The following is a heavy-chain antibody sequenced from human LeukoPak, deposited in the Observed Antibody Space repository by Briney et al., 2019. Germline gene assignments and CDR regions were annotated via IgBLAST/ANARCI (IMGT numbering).Heavy chain of an antibody. V-gene: IGHV1-2*02. J-gene: IGHJ4*02. CDR2: INPNSGGT. D-gene: IGHD1-26*01. CDR3: ARFVGATLIDY. Sequence: ASVKVSCKASGYTFTGNYMHCVRQAPGQGLEWMGWINPNSGGTNSAQKFQGRVTMTRDTSISTAYMELSRLRSDGTAVYYGARFVGATLIDYWGQGTLVTVSS. CDR1: GYTFTGNY.